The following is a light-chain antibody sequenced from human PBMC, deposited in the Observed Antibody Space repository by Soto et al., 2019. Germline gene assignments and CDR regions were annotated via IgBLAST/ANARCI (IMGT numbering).Light chain of an antibody. J-gene: IGLJ3*02. CDR2: GNR. V-gene: IGLV1-40*01. CDR1: NSNLGAGYD. CDR3: QAYDYSLTAFV. Sequence: QSVMTQPPSVSAAPGQRVTISCSGNNSNLGAGYDVHWYQQLPGAAPKLVIFGNRNRPSGVPERFSGSKSGTSASLAITGLQAEDEADYYCQAYDYSLTAFVFGGGTKLTVL.